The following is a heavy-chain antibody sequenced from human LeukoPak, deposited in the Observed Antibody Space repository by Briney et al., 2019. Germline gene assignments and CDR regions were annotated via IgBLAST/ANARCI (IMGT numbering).Heavy chain of an antibody. Sequence: PGGSLRLSCAASGFTFSSYWMSWVRQAQGKGLEWVGRTRSKANSYTTEYAASQKGSFTISQDDSKTSLYLQMNRLKTENTAVYYCASLRGYTYGHDYWGQGTLVTVSS. CDR3: ASLRGYTYGHDY. CDR1: GFTFSSYW. D-gene: IGHD5-18*01. CDR2: TRSKANSYTT. J-gene: IGHJ4*02. V-gene: IGHV3-72*01.